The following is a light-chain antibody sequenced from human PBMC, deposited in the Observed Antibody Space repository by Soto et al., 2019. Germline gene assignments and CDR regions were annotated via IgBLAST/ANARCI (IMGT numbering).Light chain of an antibody. V-gene: IGLV8-61*01. CDR1: SGSVSTNYY. CDR2: NTN. CDR3: VLYMGGGSVV. J-gene: IGLJ2*01. Sequence: QAVVTQEPSFSVSPGGTVTLTCGLNSGSVSTNYYPSWYQQTPGQAPRTLIYNTNTRSSGVPDRFSGSILGNKAALTITGAQADDECDYDCVLYMGGGSVVFGGGTKLTVL.